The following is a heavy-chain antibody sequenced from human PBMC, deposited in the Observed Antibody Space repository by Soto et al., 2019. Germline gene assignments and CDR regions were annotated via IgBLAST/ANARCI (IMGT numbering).Heavy chain of an antibody. D-gene: IGHD6-13*01. V-gene: IGHV1-8*01. CDR3: ARERSAAGTGWFDP. J-gene: IGHJ5*02. Sequence: SVKVSCKASGYTFTSYYINWVRQATGQGLEWMGWMNPNSGNTGYAQKFQGRVTMTRNTSISTAYMELSSLRSEDTAVYYCARERSAAGTGWFDPWGQGTLVTVSS. CDR1: GYTFTSYY. CDR2: MNPNSGNT.